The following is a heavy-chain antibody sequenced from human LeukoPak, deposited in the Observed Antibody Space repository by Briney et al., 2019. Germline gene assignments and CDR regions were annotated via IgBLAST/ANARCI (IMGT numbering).Heavy chain of an antibody. V-gene: IGHV4-34*01. CDR3: ARDSPYDSSGFGMDV. Sequence: PSETLSLTCAVYGGSFSGYYWSWIRQPPGKGLEWIGEINHSGSTNYNPSLKSRVTISVDTSKNRFSLKLSSVTAADTAVYYCARDSPYDSSGFGMDVWAKGPRSPSP. J-gene: IGHJ6*02. CDR2: INHSGST. D-gene: IGHD3-22*01. CDR1: GGSFSGYY.